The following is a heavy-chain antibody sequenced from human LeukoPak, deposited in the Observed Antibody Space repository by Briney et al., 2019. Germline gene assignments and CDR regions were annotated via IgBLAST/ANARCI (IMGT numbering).Heavy chain of an antibody. Sequence: GDSLRLSCAASGFTFTKYWMTWVRQAPGKGLEWVGNMKQDGSDKNYMDSVKGRFTISRDNTKNSVYLQMSSLRDEDTAVYHCARDLGNFGRGGSYFDYWGQGTLVTVSS. D-gene: IGHD4-23*01. V-gene: IGHV3-7*01. CDR2: MKQDGSDK. CDR3: ARDLGNFGRGGSYFDY. J-gene: IGHJ4*02. CDR1: GFTFTKYW.